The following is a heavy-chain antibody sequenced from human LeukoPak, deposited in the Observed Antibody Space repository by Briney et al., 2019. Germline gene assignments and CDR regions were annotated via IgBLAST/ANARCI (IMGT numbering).Heavy chain of an antibody. CDR1: GFTFDDYG. V-gene: IGHV3-20*04. J-gene: IGHJ4*02. D-gene: IGHD3-9*01. CDR2: INWNSGSI. Sequence: GGSLRLSCAASGFTFDDYGMNWVRQVPGKGLEWVSGINWNSGSIGYADSVKGRFTISRDNAKNSLYLQMNSLRAEDTAFYFCARGTGYDVLTGYDYWGQGTLVTVSS. CDR3: ARGTGYDVLTGYDY.